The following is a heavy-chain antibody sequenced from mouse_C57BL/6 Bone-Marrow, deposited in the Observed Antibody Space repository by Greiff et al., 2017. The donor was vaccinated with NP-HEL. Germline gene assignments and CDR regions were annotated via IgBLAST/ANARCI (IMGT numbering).Heavy chain of an antibody. V-gene: IGHV1-72*01. CDR3: ARDYGSSPPYWYVDV. D-gene: IGHD1-1*01. Sequence: QVQLQQPGAELVKPGASVKLSCKASGYTFTSYWMHWVKQRPGRGLEWIGRIDPNSGGTKYNEKFKSKATLTVDKPSSTAYMQLSSLTSEDSAVYYCARDYGSSPPYWYVDVWGTGTTVTVSS. CDR1: GYTFTSYW. J-gene: IGHJ1*03. CDR2: IDPNSGGT.